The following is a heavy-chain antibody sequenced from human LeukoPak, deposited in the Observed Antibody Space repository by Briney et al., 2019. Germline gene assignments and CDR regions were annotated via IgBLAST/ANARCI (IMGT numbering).Heavy chain of an antibody. D-gene: IGHD3-10*01. CDR1: GYTFTSYW. CDR2: IYPGDSDT. Sequence: GESLKISCKGSGYTFTSYWIAWVRQMPGKGLEWMGMIYPGDSDTRYSPSFQGQVTISADKSINTAYLQWSSLKASDTAMYYCATYSSGMAYDYFDYWGQGTLVTVSS. J-gene: IGHJ4*02. V-gene: IGHV5-51*01. CDR3: ATYSSGMAYDYFDY.